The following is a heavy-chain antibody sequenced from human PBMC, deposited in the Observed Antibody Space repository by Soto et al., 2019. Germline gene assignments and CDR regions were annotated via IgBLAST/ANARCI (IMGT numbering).Heavy chain of an antibody. CDR2: INPTSGGT. CDR1: GSTFPGNY. V-gene: IGHV1-2*02. J-gene: IGHJ4*02. D-gene: IGHD2-2*01. CDR3: ARGYCSSSGCSHYFDY. Sequence: GASVKVSCKASGSTFPGNYMHWVRQAPGQGLEWMALINPTSGGTNYAQKFQGRVTMTWDTSISTAYMELSRLRSDDTAIYYCARGYCSSSGCSHYFDYWGQGTLVTVSS.